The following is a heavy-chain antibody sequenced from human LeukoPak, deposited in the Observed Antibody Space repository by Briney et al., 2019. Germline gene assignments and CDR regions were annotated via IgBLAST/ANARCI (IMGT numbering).Heavy chain of an antibody. D-gene: IGHD5-18*01. J-gene: IGHJ5*02. V-gene: IGHV1-8*01. CDR2: MNPNSGNT. CDR1: GYTFTSYD. Sequence: ASVKVSCKASGYTFTSYDINWVRQATGQGLEWMGWMNPNSGNTGYAQKFQGRVTMTRNTSISTAYMELSSLRSEDTAVYYCARVRLPFREYSYASYNWFDPWGQGTLVTVSS. CDR3: ARVRLPFREYSYASYNWFDP.